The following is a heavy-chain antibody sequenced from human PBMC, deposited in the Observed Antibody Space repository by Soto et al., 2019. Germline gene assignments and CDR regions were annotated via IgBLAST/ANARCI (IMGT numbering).Heavy chain of an antibody. CDR2: IKSKTDGGTT. CDR3: TTERGKDYYYGMDV. D-gene: IGHD3-10*01. CDR1: GFTFSNAW. V-gene: IGHV3-15*07. Sequence: EVQLVESGGGLVKPGGTLRLSCAASGFTFSNAWMNWVRQAPGKGLEWVGRIKSKTDGGTTDYAAPVKGRFTISRDDSKNTLYLQMNSLKTEDTAVYYCTTERGKDYYYGMDVWGQGTTVTVSS. J-gene: IGHJ6*02.